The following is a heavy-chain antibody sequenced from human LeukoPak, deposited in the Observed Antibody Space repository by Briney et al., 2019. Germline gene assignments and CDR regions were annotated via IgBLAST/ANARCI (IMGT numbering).Heavy chain of an antibody. V-gene: IGHV1-69*05. D-gene: IGHD6-13*01. J-gene: IGHJ4*02. CDR1: GGTFSSYA. CDR2: IIPIFGIA. Sequence: SVKDSCKASGGTFSSYAIRGVRQAPGQGLEWMGGIIPIFGIANYAQKFQGRVTITTDESTSTAYMELSSLRSEDTAVYYCARGGSIAAAGTGFDYWGQGTLVTVSS. CDR3: ARGGSIAAAGTGFDY.